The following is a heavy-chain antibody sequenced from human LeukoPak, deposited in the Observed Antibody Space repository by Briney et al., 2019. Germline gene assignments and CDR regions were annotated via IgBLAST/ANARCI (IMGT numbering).Heavy chain of an antibody. J-gene: IGHJ5*02. CDR3: AKDSYSSSWQNGFDP. V-gene: IGHV3-9*01. D-gene: IGHD6-13*01. CDR1: GFTFDGYA. Sequence: GGSLRLSCAASGFTFDGYAMHWVRQAPGKGLEWVSGISWNSGSIGYADSVKGRFTISRDNAKNSLYLQMNSLRAEDTALYYCAKDSYSSSWQNGFDPWGQGTLVTVSS. CDR2: ISWNSGSI.